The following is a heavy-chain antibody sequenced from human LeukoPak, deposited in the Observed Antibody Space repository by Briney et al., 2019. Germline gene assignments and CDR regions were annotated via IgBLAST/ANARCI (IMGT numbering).Heavy chain of an antibody. CDR2: INPNSGGT. V-gene: IGHV1-2*02. CDR1: GYTFTGYY. CDR3: ARGSGSYCAYYYYYMDV. Sequence: ASVKVSCKASGYTFTGYYMHWVRQAPGQGLEWMGWINPNSGGTNYAQKFQGRVTMTRDTSISTAYMELSRLRSDDTAVYYCARGSGSYCAYYYYYMDVWGKGTTVTVSS. D-gene: IGHD3-10*01. J-gene: IGHJ6*03.